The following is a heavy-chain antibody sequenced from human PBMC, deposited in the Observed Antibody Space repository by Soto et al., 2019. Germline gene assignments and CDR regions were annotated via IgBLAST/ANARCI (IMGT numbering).Heavy chain of an antibody. CDR2: IGTAGDT. D-gene: IGHD3-9*01. CDR3: ARGLGNYDILTGPLPVGIGH. CDR1: GFTFSSYD. V-gene: IGHV3-13*01. J-gene: IGHJ5*02. Sequence: GGSLRLSCAASGFTFSSYDMHWVRQATGKGLEWVSAIGTAGDTYYPGSVKGRFTISRENAKNSLYLQMNSLRAEDTAVYYCARGLGNYDILTGPLPVGIGHWGQGTLVTVSS.